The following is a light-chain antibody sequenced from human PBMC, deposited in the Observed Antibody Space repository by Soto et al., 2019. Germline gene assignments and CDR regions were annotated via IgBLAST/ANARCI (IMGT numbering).Light chain of an antibody. J-gene: IGKJ1*01. CDR3: QLYGSPPWT. CDR2: GAS. V-gene: IGKV3-20*01. Sequence: EIGLTQSLGTLSLSPGDTATLSCRASQSLGRSSSAWYQQKPGQAPRLLIYGASSRATGIPDRCSGRGSGTGFTLTISILEPEDVAVYYCQLYGSPPWTFGQGAKVDIK. CDR1: QSLGRSS.